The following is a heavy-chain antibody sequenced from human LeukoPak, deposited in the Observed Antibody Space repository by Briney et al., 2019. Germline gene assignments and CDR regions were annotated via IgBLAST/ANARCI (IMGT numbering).Heavy chain of an antibody. CDR1: GFDFSSYW. CDR3: ARAYYDSSGYYYVYFDY. D-gene: IGHD3-22*01. Sequence: GGSLRLSCAASGFDFSSYWMTWVRQAPGKGLDWVANIKHDGSEKHYVDSVQGRFTISRDNAKNSLYLQMNSLRAEDTAVYYCARAYYDSSGYYYVYFDYWGQGTLVTVSS. CDR2: IKHDGSEK. V-gene: IGHV3-7*01. J-gene: IGHJ4*02.